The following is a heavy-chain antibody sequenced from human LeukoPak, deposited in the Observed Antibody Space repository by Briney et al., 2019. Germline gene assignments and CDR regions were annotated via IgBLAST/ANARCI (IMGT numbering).Heavy chain of an antibody. CDR2: ISYDGSNK. J-gene: IGHJ4*02. V-gene: IGHV3-30*04. CDR3: ARGYGTRGREGSVGFDT. Sequence: GRSLRLSCAASGFTFSSYAIHWVRQAPGKGLEWVAVISYDGSNKYYADSVKGRFTISKDNSKNSLYLQMNSLRVDDTALYYCARGYGTRGREGSVGFDTWGQGTLVTVSS. D-gene: IGHD3-16*01. CDR1: GFTFSSYA.